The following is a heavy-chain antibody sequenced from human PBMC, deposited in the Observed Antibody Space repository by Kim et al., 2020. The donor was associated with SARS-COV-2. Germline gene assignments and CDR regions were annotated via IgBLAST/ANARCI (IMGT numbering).Heavy chain of an antibody. Sequence: GGSLRLSCAASGFTFSSYSMNWVRQAPGKGLEWVSSISSSSSYIYYADSVKGRFTISRDNAKNSLYLQMNSLRAEDTAVYYCARDLLLWFGELTYYFDYWGQGTLVTVSS. CDR1: GFTFSSYS. CDR3: ARDLLLWFGELTYYFDY. V-gene: IGHV3-21*01. J-gene: IGHJ4*02. D-gene: IGHD3-10*01. CDR2: ISSSSSYI.